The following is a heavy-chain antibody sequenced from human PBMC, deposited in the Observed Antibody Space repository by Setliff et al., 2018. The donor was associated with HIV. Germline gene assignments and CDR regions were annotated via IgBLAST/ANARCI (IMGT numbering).Heavy chain of an antibody. CDR3: ARGLNYYGSGSYLPLGY. J-gene: IGHJ4*02. D-gene: IGHD3-10*01. CDR1: GGSFNDYY. Sequence: SETLSLTCAVYGGSFNDYYWTWIRQPPGKGLEWIGEIDHSGSTKYHASLKSRVTISIDTSKNQISLKLSSVTAADTAVYSCARGLNYYGSGSYLPLGYWGQGTLGTVSS. V-gene: IGHV4-34*01. CDR2: IDHSGST.